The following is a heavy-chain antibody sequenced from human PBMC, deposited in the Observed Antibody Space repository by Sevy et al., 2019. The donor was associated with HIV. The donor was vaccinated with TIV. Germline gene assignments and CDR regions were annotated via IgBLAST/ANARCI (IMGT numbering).Heavy chain of an antibody. D-gene: IGHD3-16*01. Sequence: GGSMRLSCAASGFTFSSYGMHWVRQAPGKGLEWVAFIRYDGSNKYYADSVKGRFTISRDNSKNTLYLQMNSLRAEDTAVYYCAKGLALFGNMDVWGQGTTVTVSS. CDR3: AKGLALFGNMDV. V-gene: IGHV3-30*02. CDR2: IRYDGSNK. J-gene: IGHJ6*02. CDR1: GFTFSSYG.